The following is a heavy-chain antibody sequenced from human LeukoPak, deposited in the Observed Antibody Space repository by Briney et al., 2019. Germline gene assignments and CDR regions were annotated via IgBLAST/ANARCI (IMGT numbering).Heavy chain of an antibody. CDR2: ISAYNGNT. Sequence: ASVKVSCKASGYTFTSYGISWVRQAPGQGLEWMGWISAYNGNTNYAQKLQGGVTMTTDTSTSTAYMELRSLRSDDTAVYYCARENYYDSSGYYFFDYWGQGTLVTVSS. D-gene: IGHD3-22*01. V-gene: IGHV1-18*01. CDR1: GYTFTSYG. CDR3: ARENYYDSSGYYFFDY. J-gene: IGHJ4*02.